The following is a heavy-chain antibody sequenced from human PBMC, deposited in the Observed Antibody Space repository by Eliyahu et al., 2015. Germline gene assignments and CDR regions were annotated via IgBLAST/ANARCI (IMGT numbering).Heavy chain of an antibody. J-gene: IGHJ3*02. D-gene: IGHD3-22*01. Sequence: EVQLVESGGGLVLPGASLRLXCAVSXFSLNNYXXYWVRQVPGKGLLWVASINGGGSYTNYADSVKGRFTISGDSAKNTLYLQMNSLRVDDSAVYYCARDGCAAYDDAFDIWGQGTVVTVSS. CDR3: ARDGCAAYDDAFDI. CDR2: INGGGSYT. V-gene: IGHV3-74*01. CDR1: XFSLNNYX.